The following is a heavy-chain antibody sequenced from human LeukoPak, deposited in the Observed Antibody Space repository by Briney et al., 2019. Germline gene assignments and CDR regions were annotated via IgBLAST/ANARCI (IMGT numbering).Heavy chain of an antibody. J-gene: IGHJ4*02. CDR3: ARDSYDTSGCLDY. V-gene: IGHV3-23*01. Sequence: PGGSLRLSCAASGFTFRSYAMSWVRQAPGKGLEWVSTLTGGGVTTYYADSAKGRFTTSRDNSKNTVYLQLNSLRADDTAVYYCARDSYDTSGCLDYWGQGTLVTVSS. D-gene: IGHD3-22*01. CDR1: GFTFRSYA. CDR2: LTGGGVTT.